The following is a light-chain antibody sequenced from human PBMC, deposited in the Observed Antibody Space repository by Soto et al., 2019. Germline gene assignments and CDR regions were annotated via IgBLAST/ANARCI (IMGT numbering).Light chain of an antibody. Sequence: DIQITQSPSSLSASVVERVTITFRASQTITSDLNWYQQRPGKAPKLLIYAASNLQSGVPSRFSGSGSGTDFTFIISSLQPEDSATYYCQQPYSTPGWKFGQGTKVDIK. CDR2: AAS. CDR3: QQPYSTPGWK. CDR1: QTITSD. V-gene: IGKV1-39*01. J-gene: IGKJ1*01.